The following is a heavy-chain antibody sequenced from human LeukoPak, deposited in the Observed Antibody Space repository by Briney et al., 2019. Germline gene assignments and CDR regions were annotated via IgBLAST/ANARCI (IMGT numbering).Heavy chain of an antibody. Sequence: GVSLRLSCAASGFTFSSYEMNWVRQAPGKGLEWVSYISSSGSTIYYADSVKGRFTISRDNAKKSLYLQMNSLRAEDTAVYYCARGGASTSCYCPGDDYWGQGTLVTVSS. V-gene: IGHV3-48*03. D-gene: IGHD2-2*01. CDR1: GFTFSSYE. J-gene: IGHJ4*02. CDR3: ARGGASTSCYCPGDDY. CDR2: ISSSGSTI.